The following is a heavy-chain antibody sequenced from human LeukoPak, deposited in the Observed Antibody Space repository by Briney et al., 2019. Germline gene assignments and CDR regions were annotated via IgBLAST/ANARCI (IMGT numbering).Heavy chain of an antibody. CDR1: EFTFRNYA. Sequence: GGSLRLSCAASEFTFRNYAMSWVRQAPGKGLEWVSTISGSGVDTDYADSVKDRFPISRDNSRNTLYLQVNSLRAEDTAVYYCAKHQDWTVTVPDYWGQGTLVTVSS. J-gene: IGHJ4*02. V-gene: IGHV3-23*01. CDR2: ISGSGVDT. CDR3: AKHQDWTVTVPDY. D-gene: IGHD4-17*01.